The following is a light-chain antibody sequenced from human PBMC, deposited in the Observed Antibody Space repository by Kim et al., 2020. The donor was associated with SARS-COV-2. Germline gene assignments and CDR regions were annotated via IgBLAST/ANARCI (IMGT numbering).Light chain of an antibody. J-gene: IGKJ1*01. CDR1: QNIYTY. V-gene: IGKV1-39*01. CDR2: GTS. Sequence: EIQMAQSPSSLSASVGDRVTITCRAGQNIYTYVNWYQQKPGKAPRLLIYGTSNLQRGVPSRFSGSGSETDFTLTISSLQPEDSAIYYCQQSYSAPQTFGQGTKVDIK. CDR3: QQSYSAPQT.